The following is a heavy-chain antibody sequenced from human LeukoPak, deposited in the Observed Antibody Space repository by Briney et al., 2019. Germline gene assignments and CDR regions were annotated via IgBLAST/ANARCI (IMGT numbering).Heavy chain of an antibody. CDR1: GSTFNECY. CDR2: INPNSGGT. CDR3: ARDADPLRILEPFPFNN. J-gene: IGHJ1*01. V-gene: IGHV1-2*02. D-gene: IGHD3-3*01. Sequence: GASVQVSYKASGSTFNECYMHKLRPAPGQGREWMEWINPNSGGTNYAQKFQSRVTMTRDTSNSTAYMELSRVSSDDTAVYYCARDADPLRILEPFPFNNWGQGTLVTVSS.